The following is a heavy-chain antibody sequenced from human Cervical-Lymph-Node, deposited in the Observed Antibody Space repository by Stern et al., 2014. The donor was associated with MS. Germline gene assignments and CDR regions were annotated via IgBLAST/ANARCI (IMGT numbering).Heavy chain of an antibody. Sequence: MQLVESGAELKKPGASMTLSCKSSGYTFGTFGVSWVRQAPGQGLEWMEWISDYNGDTKFEQSLQDRITNTTENYTLPTHIERKNLRYDATAVYYCARLSGLSALQWPDHWGQGTMVTVSS. CDR2: ISDYNGDT. V-gene: IGHV1-18*01. CDR3: ARLSGLSALQWPDH. D-gene: IGHD6-19*01. J-gene: IGHJ3*01. CDR1: GYTFGTFG.